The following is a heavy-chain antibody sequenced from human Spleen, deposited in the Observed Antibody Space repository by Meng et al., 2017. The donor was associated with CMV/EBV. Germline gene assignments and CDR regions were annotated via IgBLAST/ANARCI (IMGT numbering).Heavy chain of an antibody. CDR3: ARIERRRILKSCGSDCSTTDY. V-gene: IGHV4-4*02. J-gene: IGHJ4*02. Sequence: RSNLSAWVRRVPAPGLEWIAGIYPSGSTNYHPSPKSRVTLSVAKFKSQFSLKLGSVTAADTAVYYCARIERRRILKSCGSDCSTTDYWGQGTLVTVSS. D-gene: IGHD2-21*02. CDR1: RSNL. CDR2: IYPSGST.